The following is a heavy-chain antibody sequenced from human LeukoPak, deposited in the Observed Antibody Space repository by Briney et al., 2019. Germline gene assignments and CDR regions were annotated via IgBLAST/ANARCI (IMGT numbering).Heavy chain of an antibody. V-gene: IGHV3-21*01. CDR2: ITSSSSYI. CDR3: AKGHSHTAMYF. D-gene: IGHD5-18*01. Sequence: GGSLRLSCAASGFTFSSYWMSWVRQAPGKGLEWVSSITSSSSYIYYADSVKGRFTISRDNAKNSLYLQMNSLRAEDTAVYYCAKGHSHTAMYFWGQGTLVTVSS. J-gene: IGHJ4*02. CDR1: GFTFSSYW.